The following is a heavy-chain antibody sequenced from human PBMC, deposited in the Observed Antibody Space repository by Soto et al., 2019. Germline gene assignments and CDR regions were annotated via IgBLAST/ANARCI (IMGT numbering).Heavy chain of an antibody. J-gene: IGHJ4*02. CDR1: GCTFSSYA. D-gene: IGHD3-10*01. Sequence: SVKVSCKASGCTFSSYAISGVRQAPGQWLEWMGGIIPIFGTANYAQKFQGRVTITADESQSTAYMELSSLRSEDTAVYYCATENSGSCDYWGQGTLVTLSS. V-gene: IGHV1-69*13. CDR3: ATENSGSCDY. CDR2: IIPIFGTA.